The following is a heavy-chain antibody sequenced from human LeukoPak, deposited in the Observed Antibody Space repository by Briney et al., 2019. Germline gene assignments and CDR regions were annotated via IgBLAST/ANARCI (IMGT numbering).Heavy chain of an antibody. Sequence: EASVKVSCKASGYTLTSYAMHWVRQAPGQRLEWMGWINAGNGNTKYSQKFQGRVTITRDTSASTAYMELSSLRSEDTAVYYCARERWLYYGMDVWGQGTTVTVSS. J-gene: IGHJ6*02. CDR2: INAGNGNT. D-gene: IGHD4-23*01. CDR3: ARERWLYYGMDV. V-gene: IGHV1-3*01. CDR1: GYTLTSYA.